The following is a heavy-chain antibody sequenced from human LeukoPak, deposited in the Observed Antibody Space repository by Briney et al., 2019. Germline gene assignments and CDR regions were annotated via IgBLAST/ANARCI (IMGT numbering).Heavy chain of an antibody. V-gene: IGHV1-2*02. J-gene: IGHJ6*02. CDR3: ARDSYYGSGIGTRYYYYGMDV. D-gene: IGHD3-10*01. CDR2: INPNSGGT. Sequence: ASVKVSCKASGYTFTGYYMHWVRQAPGQGLEWMGWINPNSGGTNYAQKFQGRVTMTRDTSISTAYMELSRLRSDDTAVYYCARDSYYGSGIGTRYYYYGMDVWGQGPRSPSP. CDR1: GYTFTGYY.